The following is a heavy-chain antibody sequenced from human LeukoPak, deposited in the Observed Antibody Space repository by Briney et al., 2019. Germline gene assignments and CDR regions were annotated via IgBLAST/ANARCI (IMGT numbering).Heavy chain of an antibody. J-gene: IGHJ5*02. CDR2: IIPIFGTA. CDR1: GGTFSSYA. CDR3: ARSGGYSYGLRYNWFDP. V-gene: IGHV1-69*05. D-gene: IGHD5-18*01. Sequence: ASVTVSFKASGGTFSSYAISWVRQAPGQGLEWMGGIIPIFGTANYAQKFQGRVTITTDESTSTAYMELSSLRSEDTAVYYCARSGGYSYGLRYNWFDPWGQGTMVTVSS.